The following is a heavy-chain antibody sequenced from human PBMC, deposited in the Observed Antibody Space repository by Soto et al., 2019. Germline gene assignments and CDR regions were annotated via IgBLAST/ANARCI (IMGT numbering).Heavy chain of an antibody. CDR2: IYPGDSDT. CDR3: ARRRGGSHNRYYFDY. J-gene: IGHJ4*02. Sequence: PGESLKISCKGSGYSFTSYWIGWVRQMPGKGLEWMGIIYPGDSDTRYSPSFQGQVTISADKSISTAYLQWSSLKASDTAMYYCARRRGGSHNRYYFDYWGQGTLVTVSS. D-gene: IGHD1-26*01. V-gene: IGHV5-51*01. CDR1: GYSFTSYW.